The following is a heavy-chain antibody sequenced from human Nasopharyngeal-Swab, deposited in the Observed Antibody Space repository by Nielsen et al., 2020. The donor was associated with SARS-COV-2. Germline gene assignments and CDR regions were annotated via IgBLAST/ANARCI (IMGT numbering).Heavy chain of an antibody. D-gene: IGHD3-16*01. V-gene: IGHV3-21*01. CDR1: GFVFSIYG. CDR2: ISSRSSNI. CDR3: ARDIGGGRYGSDY. Sequence: GGSLRLSCAASGFVFSIYGMKWVRQAPGKGLEWVSSISSRSSNIYYADSVKGRFTISRDNAKNSLYLQMNSLRAEDTAVYYCARDIGGGRYGSDYWGQGTLVTVSS. J-gene: IGHJ4*02.